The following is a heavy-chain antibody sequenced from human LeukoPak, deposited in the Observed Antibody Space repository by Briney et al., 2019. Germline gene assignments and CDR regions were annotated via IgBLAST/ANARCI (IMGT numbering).Heavy chain of an antibody. CDR1: VFTFSDYY. CDR3: ARDEDGYKGVGYYYYMDV. Sequence: KTGGPLRLSCAASVFTFSDYYMTWIRQAPGKGLEWVSYISSSGSTIKYADSVKGRFTISRDNAKNSLYLQMNSLRAEDTAVYYCARDEDGYKGVGYYYYMDVWGKGTTVTVSS. J-gene: IGHJ6*03. D-gene: IGHD5-24*01. V-gene: IGHV3-11*01. CDR2: ISSSGSTI.